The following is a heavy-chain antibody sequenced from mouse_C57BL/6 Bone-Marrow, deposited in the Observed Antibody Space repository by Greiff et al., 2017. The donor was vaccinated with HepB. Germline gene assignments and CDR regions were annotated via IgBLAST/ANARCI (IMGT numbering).Heavy chain of an antibody. V-gene: IGHV1-55*01. CDR3: ARGIYHTLYFDY. D-gene: IGHD2-3*01. CDR1: GYTFTSYW. Sequence: VQLQQPGAELVKPGASVKMSCKASGYTFTSYWITWVKQRPGQGLEWIGDIYPGSGSTNYNEKFKSKATLTVDTSSSTAYMQLSSLTSEDSAVYYCARGIYHTLYFDYWGQGTTLTVSS. J-gene: IGHJ2*01. CDR2: IYPGSGST.